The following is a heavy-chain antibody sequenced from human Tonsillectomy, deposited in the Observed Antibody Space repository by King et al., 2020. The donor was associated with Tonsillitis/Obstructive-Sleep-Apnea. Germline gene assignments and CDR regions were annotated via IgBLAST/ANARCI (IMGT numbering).Heavy chain of an antibody. CDR2: ISSSSSYI. CDR1: GFTFSSYS. V-gene: IGHV3-21*01. Sequence: VQLVESGGGLVKPGGSLRLSCAASGFTFSSYSMNWVRQAPGKGLEWVSSISSSSSYIYYADSVKGRFTISRDNAKNSLYLQMNSLRAEDTAVYYCAREGCFGDYVPFDYWGQGTLVTVSS. J-gene: IGHJ4*02. CDR3: AREGCFGDYVPFDY. D-gene: IGHD4-17*01.